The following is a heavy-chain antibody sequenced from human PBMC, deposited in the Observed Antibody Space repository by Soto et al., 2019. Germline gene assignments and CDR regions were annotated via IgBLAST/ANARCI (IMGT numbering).Heavy chain of an antibody. CDR3: ARLWGWSVAY. CDR2: IYYSGST. Sequence: QVQLQESGPGLVKPSETLSLTCTVSGGSISSYYWSWIRQPPGKGLEWIGYIYYSGSTNYNPSLTSRVTTSVDTSKNQFSLTHGSVTASDTGVYDCARLWGWSVAYWGQGTLVTVSS. D-gene: IGHD3-16*01. V-gene: IGHV4-59*08. J-gene: IGHJ4*02. CDR1: GGSISSYY.